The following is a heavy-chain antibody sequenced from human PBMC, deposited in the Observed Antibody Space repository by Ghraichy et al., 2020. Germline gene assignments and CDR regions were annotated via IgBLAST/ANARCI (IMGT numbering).Heavy chain of an antibody. Sequence: GGSLRLSCAASGFTFSRYAMSWVRQAPVTGLEWVSAISGSGLSTFHADSVNGRFTISRDNSKDTLYLQMNSLRAEDTALYYCARISGSSTSCCSDYWGQGTLVTVAS. CDR3: ARISGSSTSCCSDY. CDR2: ISGSGLST. CDR1: GFTFSRYA. V-gene: IGHV3-23*01. D-gene: IGHD2-2*01. J-gene: IGHJ4*02.